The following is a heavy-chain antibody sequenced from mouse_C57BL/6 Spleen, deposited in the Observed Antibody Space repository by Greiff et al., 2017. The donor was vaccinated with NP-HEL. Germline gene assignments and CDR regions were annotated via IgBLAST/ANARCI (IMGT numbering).Heavy chain of an antibody. CDR1: GYTFTSYW. V-gene: IGHV1-64*01. J-gene: IGHJ3*01. CDR3: AREGIYYGNFPFAY. D-gene: IGHD2-1*01. Sequence: VQLQQPGAELVKPGASVKLSCKASGYTFTSYWMHWVKQRPGQGLEWIGMIHPNSGSTNYNEKFKSKATLTVDKSSSTAYMQLSSLTSEDSAVYYCAREGIYYGNFPFAYWGQGTLVTVSA. CDR2: IHPNSGST.